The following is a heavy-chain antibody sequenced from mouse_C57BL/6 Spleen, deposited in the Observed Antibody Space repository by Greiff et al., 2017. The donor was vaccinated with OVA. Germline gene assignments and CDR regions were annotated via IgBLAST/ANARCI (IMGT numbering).Heavy chain of an antibody. CDR3: AKKGSELGRADYYAMDY. CDR1: GFSLTSYG. CDR2: IWRGGST. D-gene: IGHD4-1*01. V-gene: IGHV2-5*01. J-gene: IGHJ4*01. Sequence: VQLQQSGPGLVQPSQSLSITCTVSGFSLTSYGVHWVSQSPGKGLEWLGVIWRGGSTEYNAAFMSRLSITKDNSKSQVFFKMNSLQADDTAIYYCAKKGSELGRADYYAMDYWGQGTSVTVSS.